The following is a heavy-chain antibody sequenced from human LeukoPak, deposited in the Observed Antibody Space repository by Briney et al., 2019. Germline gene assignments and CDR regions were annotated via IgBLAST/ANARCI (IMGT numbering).Heavy chain of an antibody. CDR1: GGSISSYY. D-gene: IGHD5-18*01. CDR2: IYYSGST. CDR3: ARRGLGYGFDY. Sequence: SETLSLTCTVSGGSISSYYWSWIRQPPGKGLEWIGYIYYSGSTNYNPSLKSRVTISVDTSKNQFSLKLSSVTAADTAVYYCARRGLGYGFDYWGQGTLVTVSS. V-gene: IGHV4-59*08. J-gene: IGHJ4*02.